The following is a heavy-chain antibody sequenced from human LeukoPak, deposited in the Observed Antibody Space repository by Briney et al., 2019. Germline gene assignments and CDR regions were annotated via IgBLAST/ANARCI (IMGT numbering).Heavy chain of an antibody. CDR3: ARGFPPTTYYSGSGSSDF. J-gene: IGHJ4*02. CDR2: ISSSSSTI. Sequence: GGSLRLSCAASGFSFSDYSMNWVRQAPGRGLEWLAYISSSSSTIYYADSARGRFTVSRDNAKSSLFLQMNSLRAEDTAVYYCARGFPPTTYYSGSGSSDFWGQGTLVTVSS. CDR1: GFSFSDYS. D-gene: IGHD3-10*01. V-gene: IGHV3-48*04.